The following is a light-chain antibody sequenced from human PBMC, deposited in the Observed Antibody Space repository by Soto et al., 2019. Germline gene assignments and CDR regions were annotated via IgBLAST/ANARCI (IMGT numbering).Light chain of an antibody. CDR3: AAWDDSLNGWV. V-gene: IGLV1-44*01. Sequence: QSVLTQPPSVSAAPGQKVSISCSGSSSSVGNNYVSWYQQLPGAAPKLLIFSNNQRPSGVPDRFSGSKSGTSASLAVSGLQSEDEADYYCAAWDDSLNGWVFGGGTKVTVL. CDR2: SNN. J-gene: IGLJ3*02. CDR1: SSSVGNNY.